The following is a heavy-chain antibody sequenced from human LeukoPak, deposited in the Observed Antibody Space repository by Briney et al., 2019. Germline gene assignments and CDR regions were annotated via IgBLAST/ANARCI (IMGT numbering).Heavy chain of an antibody. Sequence: GGSLRLSCAASGFTFGDYTMQWVRQAPGKGLEWVSLINWDGTSTYYADSVKGRFTISRDNSKNSLYLQMNSLRTEDTALYYCTKDMTKYYYYMDVWGKGTTATVSS. V-gene: IGHV3-43*01. CDR2: INWDGTST. CDR3: TKDMTKYYYYMDV. CDR1: GFTFGDYT. J-gene: IGHJ6*03.